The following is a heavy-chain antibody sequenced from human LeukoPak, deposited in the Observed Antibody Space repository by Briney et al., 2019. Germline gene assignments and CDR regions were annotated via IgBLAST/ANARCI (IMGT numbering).Heavy chain of an antibody. D-gene: IGHD3-9*01. CDR1: GGSFSGYY. J-gene: IGHJ4*02. CDR2: INHSGST. V-gene: IGHV4-34*01. CDR3: ARPNYDILTGYIY. Sequence: SETLSLTCAVYGGSFSGYYWSWIRQPPGKGLEWIGEINHSGSTNYNPSLKSRVTISVDTSKNQFSLKLSSVTAADTAVYYCARPNYDILTGYIYWGQGTLVTVSS.